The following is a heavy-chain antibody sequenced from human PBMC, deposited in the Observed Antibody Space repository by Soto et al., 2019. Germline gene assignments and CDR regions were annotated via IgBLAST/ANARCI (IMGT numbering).Heavy chain of an antibody. CDR1: GGTFSSYA. CDR2: IIPIFGTA. Sequence: GASVKVSCKASGGTFSSYAISWVRQAPGQGLEWMGGIIPIFGTANYAQKFQGRVTITADESTSTAYMELSSLRSEDTAVYYCASRDPSRDGYNYGGGYYYYYGMDVWGQGTTVTVSS. CDR3: ASRDPSRDGYNYGGGYYYYYGMDV. J-gene: IGHJ6*02. V-gene: IGHV1-69*13. D-gene: IGHD5-12*01.